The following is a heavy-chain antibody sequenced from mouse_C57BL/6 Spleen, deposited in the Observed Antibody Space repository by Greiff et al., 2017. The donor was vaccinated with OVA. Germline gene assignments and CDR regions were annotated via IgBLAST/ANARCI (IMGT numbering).Heavy chain of an antibody. CDR2: IDPSDSYT. CDR3: ARQDDYDGFAY. CDR1: GYTFTSYW. D-gene: IGHD2-4*01. Sequence: QVQLQQPGAELVMPGASVKLSCKASGYTFTSYWMHWVKQRPGQGLEWIGEIDPSDSYTNYNQKFKGKSTLTVDKSSSTAYMQLSSLTSEDSAVYYCARQDDYDGFAYWGQGTLVTVSA. J-gene: IGHJ3*01. V-gene: IGHV1-69*01.